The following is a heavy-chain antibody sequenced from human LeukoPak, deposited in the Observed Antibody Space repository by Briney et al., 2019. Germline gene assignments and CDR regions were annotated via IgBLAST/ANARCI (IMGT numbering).Heavy chain of an antibody. CDR1: GGSISSYY. D-gene: IGHD6-19*01. CDR3: AGYSSGWYLYFDY. CDR2: IYYSGST. J-gene: IGHJ4*02. V-gene: IGHV4-59*01. Sequence: SETLSLTCTVSGGSISSYYWSWIRQPPGKGLEWIGYIYYSGSTNYNPSLKSRVTISVDTFKNQFSLKLSSVTAADTAVYYCAGYSSGWYLYFDYWGQGTLVTVSS.